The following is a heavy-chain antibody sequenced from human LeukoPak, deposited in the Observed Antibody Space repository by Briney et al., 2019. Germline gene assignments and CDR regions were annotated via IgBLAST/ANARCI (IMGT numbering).Heavy chain of an antibody. J-gene: IGHJ4*02. CDR2: ISSSSSYI. CDR3: ARVGQGVGNRLDY. V-gene: IGHV3-21*01. Sequence: GGSLRLSCAASGFTFTSYGMTWVRQAQGKGLEWVSSISSSSSYIYYADSMKGRCTISRDNAKNSLYLQMNSLRAEDTAVYYCARVGQGVGNRLDYWGQGTLVTVSS. CDR1: GFTFTSYG.